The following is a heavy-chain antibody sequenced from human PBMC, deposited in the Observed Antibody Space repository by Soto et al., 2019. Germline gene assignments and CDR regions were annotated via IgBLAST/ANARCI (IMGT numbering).Heavy chain of an antibody. CDR2: IYWDDDK. J-gene: IGHJ5*02. V-gene: IGHV2-5*02. D-gene: IGHD3-10*01. Sequence: QITLKESGPTLVKPTQTLTLTCTFSGFSLSTSGVGVGWIRQPPGKALEWLALIYWDDDKRYSPSLKSRLTITKDTSKNHVVLTMTNMDPVDTATYYCAHQPATQLWFGVRGWFDPWGQGTLVTVSS. CDR1: GFSLSTSGVG. CDR3: AHQPATQLWFGVRGWFDP.